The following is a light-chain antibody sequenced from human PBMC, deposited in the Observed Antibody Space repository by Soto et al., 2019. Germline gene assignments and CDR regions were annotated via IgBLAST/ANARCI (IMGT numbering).Light chain of an antibody. Sequence: QSVLTQPPSVSGAPGQRVTISCTGSSSNIGAGYDVHWYQQLPGTAPKLLIYGNSNRPSGVPERFSGSKSGTSASLAITGLQAEDEADYYCQSYDSSLSGSGFGGGTQLTVL. CDR3: QSYDSSLSGSG. CDR1: SSNIGAGYD. CDR2: GNS. V-gene: IGLV1-40*01. J-gene: IGLJ7*01.